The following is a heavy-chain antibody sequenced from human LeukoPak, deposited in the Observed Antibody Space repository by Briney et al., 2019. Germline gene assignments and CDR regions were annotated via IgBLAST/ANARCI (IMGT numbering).Heavy chain of an antibody. CDR2: IAYDGKNK. D-gene: IGHD1-26*01. CDR1: GFTFSSNY. V-gene: IGHV3-30*18. Sequence: GGSLRLSCAASGFTFSSNYMSWVRQAPGKGLEWVAVIAYDGKNKYYADAVKGRFTISRDNSKNTVNLQMNSLRSEDTAMYFCAKDETRTTREPGGPFDYWGQGILVTVSS. CDR3: AKDETRTTREPGGPFDY. J-gene: IGHJ4*02.